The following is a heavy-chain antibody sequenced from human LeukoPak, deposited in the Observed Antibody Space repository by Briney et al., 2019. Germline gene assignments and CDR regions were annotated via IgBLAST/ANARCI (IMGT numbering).Heavy chain of an antibody. Sequence: ASVKVSCKSSGGTFTNYAISWVRQAPGQGLEWMGWINPNSGGTNYAQKSQGRVTMTRDTSISTAYMELSRLRSDDTAVYYCARVGIVATTHLFRYYYYMDVWGKGTTVTVSS. CDR1: GGTFTNYA. CDR2: INPNSGGT. V-gene: IGHV1-2*02. D-gene: IGHD5-12*01. CDR3: ARVGIVATTHLFRYYYYMDV. J-gene: IGHJ6*03.